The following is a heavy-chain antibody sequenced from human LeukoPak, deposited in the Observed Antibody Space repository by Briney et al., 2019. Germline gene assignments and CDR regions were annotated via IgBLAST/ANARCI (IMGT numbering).Heavy chain of an antibody. D-gene: IGHD3-3*01. J-gene: IGHJ3*02. Sequence: GGSLRLSCAASGFTFSSYAMSWVRQAPGKGLEWVSTISGSGGTTYYADSVKGRFTISRDHSKNTLYLQMNSLRAEDTAVYYCAKDRNYDFTVDAFDIWGQGTTVTVSS. CDR2: ISGSGGTT. V-gene: IGHV3-23*01. CDR3: AKDRNYDFTVDAFDI. CDR1: GFTFSSYA.